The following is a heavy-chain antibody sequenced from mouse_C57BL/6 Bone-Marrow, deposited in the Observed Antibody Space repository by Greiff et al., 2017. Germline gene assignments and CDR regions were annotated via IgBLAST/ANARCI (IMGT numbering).Heavy chain of an antibody. V-gene: IGHV5-4*01. J-gene: IGHJ3*01. CDR2: ISDGGSYT. CDR3: ARDGVAY. Sequence: EVKLMESGGGLVKPGGSLKISCAASGFTFSSYAMSWVRQTPEKRLEWVATISDGGSYTYYPDNVKGRFTISRDNAKHNLYLQISHLKSEDTAMYYCARDGVAYWGQGTLVTVSA. CDR1: GFTFSSYA.